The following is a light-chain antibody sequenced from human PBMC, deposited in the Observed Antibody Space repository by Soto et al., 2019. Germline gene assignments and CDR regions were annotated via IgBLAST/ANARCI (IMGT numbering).Light chain of an antibody. CDR2: LGS. J-gene: IGKJ3*01. CDR1: QRLLHNNGDNY. CDR3: LQALQSPFT. V-gene: IGKV2-28*01. Sequence: DIVMTQSPLSLPATPGEPASISCRSSQRLLHNNGDNYLDWYLQKPGQSPQVLIYLGSNRAPGVPDRVSGSGSGTDFTLKITRVEAEDVGVYYGLQALQSPFTFGPGTKVDLK.